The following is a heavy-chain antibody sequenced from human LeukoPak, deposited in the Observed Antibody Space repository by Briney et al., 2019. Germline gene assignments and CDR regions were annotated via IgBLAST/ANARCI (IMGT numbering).Heavy chain of an antibody. CDR1: GGSFSGYY. Sequence: SETLSLTCAVYGGSFSGYYWSWLRHPPGKGLEWIGEINHSGSTNYNPSLKSRVTISVDTSKNQFSLKLSSVTAADTAVYYCARGWRLAYCSGGSCYSRFEYWGQGTLVTVSS. D-gene: IGHD2-15*01. CDR3: ARGWRLAYCSGGSCYSRFEY. CDR2: INHSGST. J-gene: IGHJ4*02. V-gene: IGHV4-34*01.